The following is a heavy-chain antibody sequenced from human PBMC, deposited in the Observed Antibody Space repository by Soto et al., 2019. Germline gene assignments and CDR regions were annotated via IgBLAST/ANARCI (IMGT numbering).Heavy chain of an antibody. J-gene: IGHJ5*02. CDR3: ARASPSSWYFNWFDP. Sequence: ASVKVSCKASGYTFTSYGISWVRQAPGQGLEWMGWISAYNGNTNYAQKLQGRVTMTTDTSTSTAYMELRSLRSDDTTVYYCARASPSSWYFNWFDPWGQGTLVTVSS. V-gene: IGHV1-18*01. CDR2: ISAYNGNT. D-gene: IGHD6-13*01. CDR1: GYTFTSYG.